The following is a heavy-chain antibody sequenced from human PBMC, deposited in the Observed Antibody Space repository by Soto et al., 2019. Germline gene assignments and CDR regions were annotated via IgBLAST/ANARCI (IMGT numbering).Heavy chain of an antibody. D-gene: IGHD3-16*01. CDR1: GYTFNFYG. V-gene: IGHV1-18*01. CDR3: ARIGVSSGHESPDFDS. Sequence: ASVKVSCKASGYTFNFYGITWVRQAPGQGLEWMGWISGFNGNTNYAADLQGRVTMTTDSSTSTAYMELRGLRSDDTAVYYCARIGVSSGHESPDFDSWGQGTLVTVSS. J-gene: IGHJ4*02. CDR2: ISGFNGNT.